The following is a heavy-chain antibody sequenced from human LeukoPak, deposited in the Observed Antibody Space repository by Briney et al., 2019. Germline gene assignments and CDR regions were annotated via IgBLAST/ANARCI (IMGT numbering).Heavy chain of an antibody. CDR1: GFTFSSYA. D-gene: IGHD2-8*01. CDR2: ISGSGGST. Sequence: GRSLRLSCAASGFTFSSYAMSWVRQAPGKGLEWVSAISGSGGSTYYADSVKGRFTISRDNSKTTLYLQMNSLRAEDTAVYYCAKGTIVLMVYANGFDYWGQGTLVTVSS. V-gene: IGHV3-23*01. J-gene: IGHJ4*02. CDR3: AKGTIVLMVYANGFDY.